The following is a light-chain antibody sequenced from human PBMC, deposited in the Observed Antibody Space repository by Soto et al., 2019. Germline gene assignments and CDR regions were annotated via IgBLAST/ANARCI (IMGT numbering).Light chain of an antibody. CDR2: EVR. CDR3: SSYTNSSTLVG. V-gene: IGLV2-14*01. CDR1: SSDVGGYNF. J-gene: IGLJ2*01. Sequence: QSALTQPASVSGSPGQSITFSCTGTSSDVGGYNFVSWYQHHPGKAPKLIIYEVRNRPSGVSNRFSASKSGNTASLTISGLQAEDEADYYCSSYTNSSTLVGFGGGTKLTVL.